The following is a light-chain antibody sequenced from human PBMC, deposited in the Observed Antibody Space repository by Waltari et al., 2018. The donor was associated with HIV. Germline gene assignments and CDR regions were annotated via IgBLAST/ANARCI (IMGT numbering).Light chain of an antibody. CDR2: GHN. J-gene: IGLJ1*01. CDR1: FSNLGANT. Sequence: QSVMSHPPSASGTPGQTVTISCSGRFSNLGANTVNWYQQIPGTAPRLLTYGHNQRPSGVPDRFSGSRSGTSASLTIGGLQSEDEADYYCSAWDDSLRATVFGTGTRVTVL. CDR3: SAWDDSLRATV. V-gene: IGLV1-44*01.